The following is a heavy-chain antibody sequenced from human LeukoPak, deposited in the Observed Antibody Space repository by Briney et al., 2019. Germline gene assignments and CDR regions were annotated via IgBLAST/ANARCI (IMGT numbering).Heavy chain of an antibody. CDR2: IYHSGST. J-gene: IGHJ3*02. CDR1: GGSISSGGYY. Sequence: SETLSLTCTVSGGSISSGGYYWSWIRQPPGKGLEWIGYIYHSGSTYYNPSLKSRVTISVDRSKNQFSLKLSSVTAADTAVYYCARVPHGAFDIWGQGTMVTVSS. CDR3: ARVPHGAFDI. V-gene: IGHV4-30-2*01.